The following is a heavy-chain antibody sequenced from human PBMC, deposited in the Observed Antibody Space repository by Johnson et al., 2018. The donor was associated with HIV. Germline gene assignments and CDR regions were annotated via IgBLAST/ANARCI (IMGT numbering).Heavy chain of an antibody. D-gene: IGHD5-12*01. V-gene: IGHV3-7*05. CDR2: INQDGSEK. J-gene: IGHJ3*02. CDR3: AREALLATNDAFDI. Sequence: MQLVESGGGLVQPGGSLRLSCAASGFTFTSYWMSWVRQAPGKGLEWVANINQDGSEKYFVDSVKGRFTISRDNAKNSLFLQMNSLRAEDTAVYYCAREALLATNDAFDIWGQGTMVTVSS. CDR1: GFTFTSYW.